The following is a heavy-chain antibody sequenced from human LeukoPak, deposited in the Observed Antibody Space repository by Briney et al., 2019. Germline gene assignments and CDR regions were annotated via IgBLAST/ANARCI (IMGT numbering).Heavy chain of an antibody. Sequence: GGSLRLSCSASGFTFRSYRMNWVRQAPGKGLEWVSATSGSGSSPNYSDSVKGRFTISRDNSKNTLYLQMNSLRAEDTALYYCAKTTVVNDYYLIYYWGQGTLVTVSS. V-gene: IGHV3-23*01. CDR2: TSGSGSSP. D-gene: IGHD2-21*02. J-gene: IGHJ4*02. CDR1: GFTFRSYR. CDR3: AKTTVVNDYYLIYY.